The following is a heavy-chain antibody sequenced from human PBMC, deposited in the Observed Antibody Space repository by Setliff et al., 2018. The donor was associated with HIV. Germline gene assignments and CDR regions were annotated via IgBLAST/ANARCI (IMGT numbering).Heavy chain of an antibody. CDR2: IIPMYGVA. Sequence: SVKVSCKASGGTFSSYVISWVRQAPGQGPEWMGGIIPMYGVANYAQKFQGRVTITTDESTSAAYMELSSLRSEDTAVYYCALPYCGGGNCWSSASLPPAGWFGPWGQGTLVTVSS. J-gene: IGHJ5*02. CDR3: ALPYCGGGNCWSSASLPPAGWFGP. V-gene: IGHV1-69*05. D-gene: IGHD2-15*01. CDR1: GGTFSSYV.